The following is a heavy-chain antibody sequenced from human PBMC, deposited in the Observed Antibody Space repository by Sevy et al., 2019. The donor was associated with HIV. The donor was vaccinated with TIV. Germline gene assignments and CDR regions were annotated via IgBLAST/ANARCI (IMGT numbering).Heavy chain of an antibody. CDR1: GFTFTNHW. CDR2: IKQGGNEK. D-gene: IGHD5-18*01. Sequence: GGSLRLSCAASGFTFTNHWMNWVRQAPGKGLEWVANIKQGGNEKYYLDSMRGRFTLSRDNAKNSVSLQMNSLRAEDTAIYYCARGGPLVDAALIPWGLDVWGQGTTVTVSS. V-gene: IGHV3-7*01. J-gene: IGHJ6*02. CDR3: ARGGPLVDAALIPWGLDV.